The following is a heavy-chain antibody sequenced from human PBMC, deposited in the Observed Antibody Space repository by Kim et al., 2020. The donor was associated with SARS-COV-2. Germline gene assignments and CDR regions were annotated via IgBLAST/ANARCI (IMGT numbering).Heavy chain of an antibody. CDR3: AIAVWQGLEWGYYMDV. D-gene: IGHD3-3*01. CDR2: IYHSGSG. CDR1: GVSISSFY. V-gene: IGHV4-59*01. Sequence: SETLSLTCSVSGVSISSFYWSWVRQSPGKGLEWIGYIYHSGSGNYNPSLQSRVAISADTSKNQFSLRVTSVTAADTAVYYCAIAVWQGLEWGYYMDVWG. J-gene: IGHJ6*03.